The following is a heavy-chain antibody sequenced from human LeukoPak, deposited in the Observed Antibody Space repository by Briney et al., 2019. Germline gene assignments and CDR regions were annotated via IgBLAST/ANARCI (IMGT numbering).Heavy chain of an antibody. CDR2: IYTSGST. D-gene: IGHD6-13*01. Sequence: PSETLSLTCTVSGGSISSYYWSWIRQPAGKGLEWIGRIYTSGSTNYNPSLKSRVTMSVDTSKNQFSLKLSSETAADTAVYYCARVWYSSSWYDAFDIWGQGTMVTVSS. CDR1: GGSISSYY. CDR3: ARVWYSSSWYDAFDI. J-gene: IGHJ3*02. V-gene: IGHV4-4*07.